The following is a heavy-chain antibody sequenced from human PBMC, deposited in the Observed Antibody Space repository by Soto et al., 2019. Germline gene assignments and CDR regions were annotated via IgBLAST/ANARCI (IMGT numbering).Heavy chain of an antibody. Sequence: ASVKVSCKASGYTFTGYYMHWVRQAPGQGLEWKGWINPNSGGTNYAQKFQGWVTMTRDTSISTAYMELSSLRSDDTAVYYCARERVNSDYCSSTSCYSYYYYGMDVWGQGTTVTVSS. D-gene: IGHD2-2*01. V-gene: IGHV1-2*04. CDR3: ARERVNSDYCSSTSCYSYYYYGMDV. CDR1: GYTFTGYY. J-gene: IGHJ6*02. CDR2: INPNSGGT.